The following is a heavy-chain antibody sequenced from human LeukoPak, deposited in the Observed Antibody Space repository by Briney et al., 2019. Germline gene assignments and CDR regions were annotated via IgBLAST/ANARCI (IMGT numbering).Heavy chain of an antibody. CDR2: INPNRGGT. D-gene: IGHD3-10*01. Sequence: ASVKVSCKASGYTFTGYYMHWVRQAPGQGRGRVGWINPNRGGTNSAQKFQGRVTMTRDTSISTSYLELSRWRSDDTAVYHCARDGVLLWFGEFHNWFDPWGRGTLVTVSS. J-gene: IGHJ5*02. CDR3: ARDGVLLWFGEFHNWFDP. CDR1: GYTFTGYY. V-gene: IGHV1-2*02.